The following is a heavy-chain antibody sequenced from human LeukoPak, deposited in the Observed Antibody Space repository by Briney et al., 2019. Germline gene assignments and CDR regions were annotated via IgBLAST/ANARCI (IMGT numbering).Heavy chain of an antibody. CDR1: GGSISSSSYY. CDR3: ARDRGAPPSWYFDL. Sequence: NPSETLSLTCTVSGGSISSSSYYWGWIRQPPGKGLEWIGSIYYSGSTYYNPSLKSRVTISVDTSKNQFSLKLSSVTAADTAVYYCARDRGAPPSWYFDLWGRGTLVTVSS. V-gene: IGHV4-39*07. J-gene: IGHJ2*01. CDR2: IYYSGST.